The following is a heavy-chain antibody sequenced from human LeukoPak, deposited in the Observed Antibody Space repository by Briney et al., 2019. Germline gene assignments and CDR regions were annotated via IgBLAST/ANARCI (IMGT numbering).Heavy chain of an antibody. D-gene: IGHD6-13*01. Sequence: ASVKVSCKASGCTFTGYYMHWVRQAPGQGLEWMGWINPNSGGTNYAQKFQGRVTMTRDTSISTAYMELSRLRSDDTAVYYCARTGSLSSSWCFPYYYYYYMDVWGKGTTVTISS. J-gene: IGHJ6*03. CDR1: GCTFTGYY. V-gene: IGHV1-2*02. CDR2: INPNSGGT. CDR3: ARTGSLSSSWCFPYYYYYYMDV.